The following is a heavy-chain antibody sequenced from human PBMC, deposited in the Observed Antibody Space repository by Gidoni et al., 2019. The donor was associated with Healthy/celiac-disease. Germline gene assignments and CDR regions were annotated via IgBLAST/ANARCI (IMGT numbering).Heavy chain of an antibody. CDR1: GGSISRGGYY. Sequence: QVQLQESGPGLVKPSQTLSLTCTVAGGSISRGGYYWSWIRQHPGKGLEWIGYIYYSGSTYYNPSLKSLVTISVDTSKNQFSLKLSSVTAADTAVYYCARSGSYGSGTQGGFDYWGQGTLVTVSS. V-gene: IGHV4-31*01. CDR2: IYYSGST. CDR3: ARSGSYGSGTQGGFDY. D-gene: IGHD3-10*01. J-gene: IGHJ4*02.